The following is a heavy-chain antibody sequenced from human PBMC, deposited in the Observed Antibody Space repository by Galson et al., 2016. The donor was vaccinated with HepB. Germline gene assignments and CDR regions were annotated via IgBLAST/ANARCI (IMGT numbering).Heavy chain of an antibody. CDR3: ARTYDRGYSGYGPPFDY. J-gene: IGHJ4*02. CDR2: ISSSSSYI. V-gene: IGHV3-21*01. Sequence: LRLSCAASGFTFSTYSMNWVRQAPGKVLEWVSSISSSSSYIYYAGSVKGRFTISRDNAKNSLYLQMNSLRAEDTAVYYCARTYDRGYSGYGPPFDYWGQGTLVTVSS. CDR1: GFTFSTYS. D-gene: IGHD5-12*01.